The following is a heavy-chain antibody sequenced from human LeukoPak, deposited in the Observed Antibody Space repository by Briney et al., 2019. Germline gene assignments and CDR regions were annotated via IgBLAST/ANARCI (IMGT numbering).Heavy chain of an antibody. D-gene: IGHD2-15*01. CDR2: IKSKTDGGTT. V-gene: IGHV3-15*01. CDR3: TTGVVVVAATDY. Sequence: GGSLRLSCAASGFTFSNAWMSWVRQAPGKGLEWVGRIKSKTDGGTTDYATPVKGRFTISRDDSKNTLYLQMNSLKTEDTAVYYCTTGVVVVAATDYWGQETLVTVSS. CDR1: GFTFSNAW. J-gene: IGHJ4*02.